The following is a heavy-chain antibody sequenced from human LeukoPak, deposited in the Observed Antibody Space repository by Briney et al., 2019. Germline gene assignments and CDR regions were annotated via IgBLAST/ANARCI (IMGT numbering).Heavy chain of an antibody. V-gene: IGHV3-23*01. CDR2: ISGSGGST. Sequence: PGGSLRLSCAASGFTFSSYAMSWVRQAPGKGLEWVSAISGSGGSTYYADSVKGRFTISRDNSKNTLYLQMNSLRAEDTAVYYCAKEALFLEWLLPDDNWFDPWGQGTLVTVSS. CDR3: AKEALFLEWLLPDDNWFDP. CDR1: GFTFSSYA. J-gene: IGHJ5*02. D-gene: IGHD3-3*01.